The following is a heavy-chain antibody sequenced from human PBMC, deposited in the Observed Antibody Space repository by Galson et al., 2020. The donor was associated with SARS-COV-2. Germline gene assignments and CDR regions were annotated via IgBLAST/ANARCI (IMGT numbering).Heavy chain of an antibody. D-gene: IGHD3-9*01. CDR2: ISGRPNTT. CDR1: GFTFSNFY. J-gene: IGHJ4*02. CDR3: VRAVTYYKILTGTERLYYFDY. V-gene: IGHV3-11*04. Sequence: NSGGSLRLSCAASGFTFSNFYMGWIRKAQGKGLEWVSFISGRPNTTSYADSVRGRFTISRDNAKNSLFLHTNSLRAEDTAVYYCVRAVTYYKILTGTERLYYFDYWGQGTLVTVSS.